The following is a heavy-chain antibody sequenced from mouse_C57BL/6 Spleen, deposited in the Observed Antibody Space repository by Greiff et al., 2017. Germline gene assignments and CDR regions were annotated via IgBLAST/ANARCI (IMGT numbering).Heavy chain of an antibody. CDR3: AISYYYGSSYDFGY. D-gene: IGHD1-1*01. J-gene: IGHJ2*01. CDR1: GYSFTDYN. V-gene: IGHV1-39*01. CDR2: INPNYGTT. Sequence: VQLQQSGPELVKPGASVKISCKASGYSFTDYNMNWVKQSNGKSLEWIGLINPNYGTTSYNQKFKGKATLTVDQSSSTAYMQLNSLTSEDSAVYYCAISYYYGSSYDFGYWGQGTTLTVSS.